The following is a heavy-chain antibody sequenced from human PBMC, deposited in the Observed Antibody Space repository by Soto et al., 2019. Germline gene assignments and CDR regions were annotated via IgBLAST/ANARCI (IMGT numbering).Heavy chain of an antibody. V-gene: IGHV4-34*01. CDR2: IKDGGST. Sequence: QVQLQQWGAGLLKPSETLSLTCAVNGGSFTGYYWSWVRQPPGKGLEWIGEIKDGGSTNYSPSLRIRVTISADTSTKSFSLKVTSVPAADTAVYYCARGQEGVVATHWDQGTLVTVSS. CDR1: GGSFTGYY. D-gene: IGHD2-15*01. J-gene: IGHJ4*02. CDR3: ARGQEGVVATH.